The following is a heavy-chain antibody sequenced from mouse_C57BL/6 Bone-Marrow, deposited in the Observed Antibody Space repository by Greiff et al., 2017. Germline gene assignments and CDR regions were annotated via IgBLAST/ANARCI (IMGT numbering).Heavy chain of an antibody. Sequence: LVESGAELVKPGASVKLSCTASGSNFTDYYMHWVKQRTEQGLEWIGRIDPEDGETKYAPKFQGKATLTADTSSNTAYLQLSSLTSEDTAVXYCARRYYGNYVWFAYWGQGTLVTVSA. CDR1: GSNFTDYY. J-gene: IGHJ3*01. CDR2: IDPEDGET. CDR3: ARRYYGNYVWFAY. D-gene: IGHD2-1*01. V-gene: IGHV14-2*01.